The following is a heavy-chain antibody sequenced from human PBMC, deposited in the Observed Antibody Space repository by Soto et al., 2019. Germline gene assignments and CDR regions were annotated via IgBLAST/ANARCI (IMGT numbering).Heavy chain of an antibody. J-gene: IGHJ3*01. D-gene: IGHD6-19*01. CDR3: VRDGGWPLSFDV. CDR2: IKEDGSDK. Sequence: EVQLVESGGDLVQPGGSLRLSCTTSGFIFNNHWMSWVRQAPVKGLEWVANIKEDGSDKTYVDSVKGRFTISRDNAKNSLYLQMNSLRVEDTAVYYCVRDGGWPLSFDVWGQGTRVTVSS. CDR1: GFIFNNHW. V-gene: IGHV3-7*01.